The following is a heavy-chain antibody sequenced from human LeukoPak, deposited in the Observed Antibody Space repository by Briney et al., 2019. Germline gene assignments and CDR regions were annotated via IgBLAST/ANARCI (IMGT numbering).Heavy chain of an antibody. Sequence: AASVKVSCKASGGTFSSYAISWVRQAPGQGLEWMGRIIPIFGTANYAQKFQGRVTITTDESTSTAYMELSSLRSEDTAVYYCASLGPSKSGSYLAWGQGTLVTVSS. J-gene: IGHJ5*02. CDR1: GGTFSSYA. D-gene: IGHD1-26*01. CDR3: ASLGPSKSGSYLA. V-gene: IGHV1-69*05. CDR2: IIPIFGTA.